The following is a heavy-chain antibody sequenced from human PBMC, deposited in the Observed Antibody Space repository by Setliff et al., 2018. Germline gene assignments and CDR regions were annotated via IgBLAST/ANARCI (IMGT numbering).Heavy chain of an antibody. Sequence: SETLSLTCTVSGGSISSGDYYWSRIRQPPGKGLEWIGYIYSSGSTNYNPSLKSRVTISMDTSKNQFSLKVSSVTAADTAVYYCARSFSRREKFLLDYWGQGALVTVSS. J-gene: IGHJ4*02. CDR1: GGSISSGDYY. V-gene: IGHV4-30-4*08. CDR3: ARSFSRREKFLLDY. CDR2: IYSSGST.